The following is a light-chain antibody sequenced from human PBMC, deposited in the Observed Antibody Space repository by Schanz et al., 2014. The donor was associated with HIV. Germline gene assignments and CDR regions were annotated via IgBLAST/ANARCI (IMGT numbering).Light chain of an antibody. V-gene: IGLV2-8*01. CDR3: QSYDSSLSGTV. Sequence: QSVLTQPASVSGSPGQSITISCTGTSSDVGGYKYVSWYQQHPGKAPKLLIYEVSKRPLGVPDRFSGSKSGNTASLTVSRLQAEDEADYYCQSYDSSLSGTVFGGGTKLTVL. CDR1: SSDVGGYKY. CDR2: EVS. J-gene: IGLJ2*01.